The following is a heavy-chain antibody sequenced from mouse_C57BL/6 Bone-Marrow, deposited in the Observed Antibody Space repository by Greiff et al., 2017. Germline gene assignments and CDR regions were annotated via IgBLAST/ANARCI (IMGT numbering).Heavy chain of an antibody. CDR1: GYTFTDYY. J-gene: IGHJ4*01. V-gene: IGHV1-26*01. Sequence: EVQLQQSGPELVKPGASVKISCKASGYTFTDYYMNWVKQSHGKSLEWIGDINPNNGGTSYNQKFKGKATLTVDKSSSTAYMELRSLTSEDSAVYYCANYYGSRGAIDYWGQGTSVTVSS. CDR2: INPNNGGT. CDR3: ANYYGSRGAIDY. D-gene: IGHD1-1*01.